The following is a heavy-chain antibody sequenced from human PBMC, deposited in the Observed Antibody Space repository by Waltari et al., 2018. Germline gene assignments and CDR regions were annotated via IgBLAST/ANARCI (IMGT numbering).Heavy chain of an antibody. V-gene: IGHV3-21*04. CDR3: ARPQRGYYGMDV. Sequence: EVQLVESGGGLVKPGGSLRLSCAASGFTFSSYSMNWVRQAPGKGLEWVSSISSSSSYIYYADSVKGRFTISRDNAKNSLYLQMNSLRAEDTALYYCARPQRGYYGMDVWGQGTTVTVAS. CDR1: GFTFSSYS. J-gene: IGHJ6*02. CDR2: ISSSSSYI.